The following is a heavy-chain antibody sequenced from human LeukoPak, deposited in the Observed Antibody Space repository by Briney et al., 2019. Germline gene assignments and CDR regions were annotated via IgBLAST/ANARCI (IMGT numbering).Heavy chain of an antibody. V-gene: IGHV3-74*01. Sequence: PGGSLRLSCAESGFTFTSHWMHWVRQAPGKGLVWVSHISDDGKKANYADSVKGRFTISRDNSKNTLYLQMNSLRAEDTAVYYCAKDPEIARVEYYFDYWGQGTLVTVSS. CDR1: GFTFTSHW. CDR2: ISDDGKKA. CDR3: AKDPEIARVEYYFDY. D-gene: IGHD1-14*01. J-gene: IGHJ4*02.